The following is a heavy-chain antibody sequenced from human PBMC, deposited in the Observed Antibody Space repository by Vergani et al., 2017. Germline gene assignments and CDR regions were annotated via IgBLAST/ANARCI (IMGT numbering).Heavy chain of an antibody. Sequence: VQLVESGGGLVQPGGSLRLSCAASGFTFSSYEMNWVRQAPGKGLEWVAVISYDGSNKYYADSVKGRFTISRDNSKNTLYLQMNSLRAEDTAVYYCARASSVGLVKAPFDPWGQGTLVTVSS. CDR2: ISYDGSNK. CDR3: ARASSVGLVKAPFDP. CDR1: GFTFSSYE. V-gene: IGHV3-30-3*01. D-gene: IGHD6-19*01. J-gene: IGHJ5*02.